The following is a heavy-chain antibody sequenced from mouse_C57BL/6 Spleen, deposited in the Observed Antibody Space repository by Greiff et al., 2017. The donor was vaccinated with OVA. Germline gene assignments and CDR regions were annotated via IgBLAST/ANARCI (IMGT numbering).Heavy chain of an antibody. J-gene: IGHJ4*01. V-gene: IGHV5-17*01. CDR1: GFTFSDYG. CDR2: ISSGSSTI. CDR3: ARGGICYDYGRYAMDY. D-gene: IGHD2-4*01. Sequence: EVQLVESGGGLVKPGGSLKLSCAASGFTFSDYGMHWVRQAPEKGLEWVAYISSGSSTIYYADKVKGRFTFSRDNAKNTLFLQMASLRSEDTTMCYCARGGICYDYGRYAMDYWGQGTSVTVSS.